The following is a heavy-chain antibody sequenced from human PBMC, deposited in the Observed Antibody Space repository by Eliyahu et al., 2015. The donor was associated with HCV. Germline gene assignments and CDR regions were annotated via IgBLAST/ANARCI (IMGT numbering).Heavy chain of an antibody. Sequence: EVHLVESGGGLVKPGGSLRLSCAASGVPFSSAWMXWVRQAPGQGLEWIGRIKSESDGGALDYAAPVKGRFTISRDDSKNTVYLQMNSLKIEDTALYYCTVVGRTGFDYWGQGTLVTVSS. CDR2: IKSESDGGAL. V-gene: IGHV3-15*01. D-gene: IGHD1-26*01. CDR1: GVPFSSAW. J-gene: IGHJ4*02. CDR3: TVVGRTGFDY.